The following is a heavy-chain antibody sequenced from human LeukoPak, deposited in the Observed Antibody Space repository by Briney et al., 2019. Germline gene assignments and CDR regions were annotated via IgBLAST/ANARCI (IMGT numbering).Heavy chain of an antibody. J-gene: IGHJ4*02. CDR1: GFTFSTYG. CDR2: ISGSGGST. D-gene: IGHD7-27*01. CDR3: ARDLAWGAFDY. Sequence: GGSLRLSCVASGFTFSTYGMSWVRQAPGKGLEWVSAISGSGGSTYYADSVKGRFTISRDNSKNTLSLQMNSLRVEDTAVYYCARDLAWGAFDYWGQGTLVTVSS. V-gene: IGHV3-23*01.